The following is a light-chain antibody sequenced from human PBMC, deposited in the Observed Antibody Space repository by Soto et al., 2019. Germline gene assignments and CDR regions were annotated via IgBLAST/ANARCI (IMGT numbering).Light chain of an antibody. CDR3: SSYTSSSTRV. CDR2: EVS. V-gene: IGLV2-14*01. Sequence: QSVLTQPASVSGSPGQSVTISCTGTSSDVGGYNYVSWYQQHPGKAPKLMISEVSNRPSGVSNRFSGSKSGNTASLPISGLQAEDEADYYCSSYTSSSTRVFGTGTKLTVL. CDR1: SSDVGGYNY. J-gene: IGLJ1*01.